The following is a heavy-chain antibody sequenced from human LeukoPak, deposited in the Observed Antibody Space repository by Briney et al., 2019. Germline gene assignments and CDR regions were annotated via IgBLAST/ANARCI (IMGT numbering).Heavy chain of an antibody. CDR3: ARDRYCSSTSCYVGQSYYYYMDV. Sequence: ASVKVSCKASGYTFTSYGISWVRQAPGQGLEWMGWISAYNGKTNYAQKLQGRVTMTTDTSTSTAYLELRSLRSDDTAVYYCARDRYCSSTSCYVGQSYYYYMDVWGKGTTVTVSS. CDR2: ISAYNGKT. CDR1: GYTFTSYG. J-gene: IGHJ6*03. D-gene: IGHD2-2*01. V-gene: IGHV1-18*01.